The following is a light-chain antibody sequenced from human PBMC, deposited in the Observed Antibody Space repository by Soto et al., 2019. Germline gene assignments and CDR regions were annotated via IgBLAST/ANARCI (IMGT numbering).Light chain of an antibody. J-gene: IGLJ1*01. CDR2: DVS. V-gene: IGLV2-11*01. CDR3: CSYAGSYIYV. Sequence: QSALTQPRSVYGSPGQSVTISCSGTSSDVGGYNYVSWYQQHPGKAPKVMIYDVSKRPSGVPDRFSGSKSGNTASLTISGLQAEDEADYYCCSYAGSYIYVFGRGTKLTVL. CDR1: SSDVGGYNY.